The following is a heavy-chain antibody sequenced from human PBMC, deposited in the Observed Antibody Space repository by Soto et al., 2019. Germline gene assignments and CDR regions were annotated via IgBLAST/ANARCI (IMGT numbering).Heavy chain of an antibody. CDR3: VLAESGNPFDY. CDR1: GFTFSSYS. J-gene: IGHJ4*02. V-gene: IGHV3-21*01. CDR2: ISSSSSYI. D-gene: IGHD2-15*01. Sequence: GGSLRLSCVASGFTFSSYSMNWVRQAPGKGLEWVSSISSSSSYIYYADSVKGRFTISRDNAKNSLYLQMNSLRAEDTAVYYCVLAESGNPFDYWGQGTLVTVSS.